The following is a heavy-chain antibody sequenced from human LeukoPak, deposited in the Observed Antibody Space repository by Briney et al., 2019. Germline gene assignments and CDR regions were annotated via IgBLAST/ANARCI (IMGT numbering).Heavy chain of an antibody. D-gene: IGHD1-26*01. J-gene: IGHJ3*02. Sequence: GGSLRLSCAASGFTFSDYYMSWIRQAPGKGLEWVSVIYSGGSTYHADSVKGRFTISRDNSKNTLYLQMNSLRDEDTAVYYCARIVAGGAFDIWGQGTMVTVSS. CDR2: IYSGGST. CDR1: GFTFSDYY. CDR3: ARIVAGGAFDI. V-gene: IGHV3-66*01.